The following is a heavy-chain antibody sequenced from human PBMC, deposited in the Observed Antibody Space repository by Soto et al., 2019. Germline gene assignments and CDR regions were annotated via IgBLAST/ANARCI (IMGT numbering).Heavy chain of an antibody. CDR1: GFTFDDYV. Sequence: DVQLVESGGGLVQPGRSLRLSCVASGFTFDDYVMHWVRQAPGRGLEWISGISWNGGYKGYAESVKGRFSISRDNARKSLYLQMDSLRVEDTALYYCTKAPRALNSYDFYAIDDWGQGTLVTVSS. J-gene: IGHJ4*02. D-gene: IGHD2-21*01. CDR3: TKAPRALNSYDFYAIDD. V-gene: IGHV3-9*01. CDR2: ISWNGGYK.